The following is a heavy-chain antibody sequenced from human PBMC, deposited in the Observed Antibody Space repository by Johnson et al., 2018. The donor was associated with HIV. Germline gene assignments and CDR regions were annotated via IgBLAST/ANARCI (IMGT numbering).Heavy chain of an antibody. D-gene: IGHD1-26*01. CDR3: TTDVPGGPYYNAFDI. V-gene: IGHV3-30*02. CDR1: GFTFSSYG. J-gene: IGHJ3*02. Sequence: QVRLVESGGGVVQPGGSLRLSCAASGFTFSSYGMHWVRQAPGKGLEWVAFIRYDGGNKYYSDSVKGRFTISRDNSKNTLYLQMNSLRAEDTAVYYCTTDVPGGPYYNAFDIWGQGTMVTVSS. CDR2: IRYDGGNK.